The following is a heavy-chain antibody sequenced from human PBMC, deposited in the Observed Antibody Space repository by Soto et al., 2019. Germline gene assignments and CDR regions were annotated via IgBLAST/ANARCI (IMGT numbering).Heavy chain of an antibody. CDR2: MNPNSGNT. CDR1: GYTFSSYD. J-gene: IGHJ5*02. V-gene: IGHV1-8*02. D-gene: IGHD2-2*01. CDR3: ARGYCSSTSCYRYWFDP. Sequence: GASVKVSCKASGYTFSSYDINWVRQAAGQGLEWMGWMNPNSGNTGYAQKFQGRVTMTRNTSISTAYMELSSLRSEDTAVYYCARGYCSSTSCYRYWFDPWGQGTVVTVSS.